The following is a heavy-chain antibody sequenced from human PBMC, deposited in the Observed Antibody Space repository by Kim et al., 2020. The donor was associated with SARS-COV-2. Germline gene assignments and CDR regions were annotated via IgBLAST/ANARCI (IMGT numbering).Heavy chain of an antibody. CDR3: ASGSGYDLGYYYYGMDV. J-gene: IGHJ6*02. D-gene: IGHD5-12*01. V-gene: IGHV4-61*01. Sequence: SETLSLTCTVSGGSVSSGSYYWSWIRQPPGKGLEWIGYIYYSGSTNYNPSLKSRVTISVDTSKNQFSLKLSSVTAADTAVYYCASGSGYDLGYYYYGMDVWGQGTTVTVSS. CDR2: IYYSGST. CDR1: GGSVSSGSYY.